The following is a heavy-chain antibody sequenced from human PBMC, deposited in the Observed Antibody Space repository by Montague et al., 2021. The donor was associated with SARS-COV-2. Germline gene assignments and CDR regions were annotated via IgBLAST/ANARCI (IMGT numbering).Heavy chain of an antibody. Sequence: CAISGDSVSSNSATWNWVRQSPSRGLEWLGRTYYRSKWYNDYAVSVRGRVTINPDTSKNQFSLQLNSVTPEDTAMYYCARHVDPCGGHCRNWYFDLWGRGTLVTVSS. V-gene: IGHV6-1*01. CDR2: TYYRSKWYN. CDR1: GDSVSSNSAT. J-gene: IGHJ2*01. D-gene: IGHD2-21*02. CDR3: ARHVDPCGGHCRNWYFDL.